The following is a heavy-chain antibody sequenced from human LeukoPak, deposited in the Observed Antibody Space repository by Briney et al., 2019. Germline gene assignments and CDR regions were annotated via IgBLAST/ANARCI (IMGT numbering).Heavy chain of an antibody. CDR3: ATTRVGATDYYFDY. CDR1: GYTFTSYG. D-gene: IGHD1-26*01. Sequence: ASVKVSCKASGYTFTSYGISWVRQAPGQGLEWMGWISAYNGNTSYAQKLQGRVTMTEDTSTDTAYMELSSLRSEDTAVYYCATTRVGATDYYFDYWGQGTLVTVSS. CDR2: ISAYNGNT. J-gene: IGHJ4*02. V-gene: IGHV1-18*01.